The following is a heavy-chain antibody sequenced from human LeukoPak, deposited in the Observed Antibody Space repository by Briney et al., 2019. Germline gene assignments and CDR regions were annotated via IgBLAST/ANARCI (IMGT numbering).Heavy chain of an antibody. CDR2: ISYDGSNK. CDR3: AKQLGYCSDGSCYFPY. J-gene: IGHJ4*02. V-gene: IGHV3-30*18. CDR1: QYSFSDYA. D-gene: IGHD2-15*01. Sequence: SCKASQYSFSDYAIHWVRQAPGKGLEWVAVISYDGSNKYYADSVKGRFTISRDNSKNTLYLQMNSLRAEDTAVYYCAKQLGYCSDGSCYFPYWGQGTLVTVSS.